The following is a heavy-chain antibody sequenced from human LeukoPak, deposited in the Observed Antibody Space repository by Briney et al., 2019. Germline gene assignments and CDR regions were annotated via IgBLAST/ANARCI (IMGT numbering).Heavy chain of an antibody. CDR3: AREQGYYFDY. V-gene: IGHV4-59*01. J-gene: IGHJ4*02. Sequence: SETLSLTCTVSGVSISSYYWSWIRQSPGKGLEWIGYIYYSGSTNYNPSLKSRVTISVDTSKNQFSLKLSSVTAADTAVYYCAREQGYYFDYWGQGTLVTVSS. CDR1: GVSISSYY. CDR2: IYYSGST.